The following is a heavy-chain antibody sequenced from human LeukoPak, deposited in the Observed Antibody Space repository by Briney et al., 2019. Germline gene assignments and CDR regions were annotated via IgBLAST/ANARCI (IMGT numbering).Heavy chain of an antibody. J-gene: IGHJ4*02. CDR2: IIPIFGTA. CDR3: ARSGGWAYYFDY. D-gene: IGHD6-19*01. CDR1: GGTFISYA. Sequence: ASVKVSCKASGGTFISYAISWVRQAPGQGLEWMGGIIPIFGTANYAQKFQGRVTITADESTSTAYMELSSLRSEDTAVYYCARSGGWAYYFDYWGQGTLVTVSS. V-gene: IGHV1-69*13.